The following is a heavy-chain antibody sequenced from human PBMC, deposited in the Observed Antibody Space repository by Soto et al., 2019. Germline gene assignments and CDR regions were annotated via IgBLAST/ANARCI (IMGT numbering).Heavy chain of an antibody. CDR3: AGADTAMVTSGNYYYYMDV. CDR1: GGSFSDYY. V-gene: IGHV4-34*01. Sequence: QVQLQQWGAGLLKPSETLSLTCAVYGGSFSDYYWSWIRQPPGKGLEWIGEINHSGSTNYNPSLKSRVTISVDTSKNQFSLKLSSVTAADTAVYYCAGADTAMVTSGNYYYYMDVWGKGTTVTVSS. J-gene: IGHJ6*03. D-gene: IGHD5-18*01. CDR2: INHSGST.